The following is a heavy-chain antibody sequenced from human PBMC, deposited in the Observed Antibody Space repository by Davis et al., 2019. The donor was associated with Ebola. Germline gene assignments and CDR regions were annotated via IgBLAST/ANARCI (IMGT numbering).Heavy chain of an antibody. D-gene: IGHD3-3*01. V-gene: IGHV4-39*01. CDR1: GGSISSSSYY. J-gene: IGHJ6*02. Sequence: PGGSLRLSCTVSGGSISSSSYYWGWIRQPPGKGLEWIGSIYYSGSTYYNPSLKSRVTISVDTSKNQFSLKLSSVTAADTAVYYCARGRNYDFWSGYYHYYYYGMDVWGQGTTVTVSS. CDR3: ARGRNYDFWSGYYHYYYYGMDV. CDR2: IYYSGST.